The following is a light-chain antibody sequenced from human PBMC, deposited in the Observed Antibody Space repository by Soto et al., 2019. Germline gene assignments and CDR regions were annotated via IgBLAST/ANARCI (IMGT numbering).Light chain of an antibody. CDR1: SGSIASNY. V-gene: IGLV6-57*03. J-gene: IGLJ2*01. CDR3: QSYDSSSVV. Sequence: NFMLTQPHSVSESPGKTVTISCTRSSGSIASNYVQWYQQRPGSAPTTVIYEDNQRPSGLPDRFSGTVDSSSNSASLTISGLKTEDEADYHCQSYDSSSVVFGGGTKLTVL. CDR2: EDN.